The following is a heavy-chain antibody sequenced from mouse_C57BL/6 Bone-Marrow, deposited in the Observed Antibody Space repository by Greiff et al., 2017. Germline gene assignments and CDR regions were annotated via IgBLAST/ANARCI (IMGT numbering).Heavy chain of an antibody. CDR1: GFNIKDYN. CDR3: ARDDGYDGSYFDY. CDR2: FYPEGGET. D-gene: IGHD2-2*01. J-gene: IGHJ2*01. V-gene: IGHV14-2*01. Sequence: EVQLQQSGAELVKPGASVKLSCTASGFNIKDYNMHWVKQRTEQGLEWIGRFYPEGGETKYAPKFPGKATITADTSSNTAYQQLSSLTSEDTAVYYCARDDGYDGSYFDYWGQGTTLTVSS.